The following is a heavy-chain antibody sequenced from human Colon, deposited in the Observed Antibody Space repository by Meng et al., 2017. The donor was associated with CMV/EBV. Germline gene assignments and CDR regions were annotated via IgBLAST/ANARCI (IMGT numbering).Heavy chain of an antibody. CDR2: IYASGSA. Sequence: SETLSLTCTVSGGSLTNYYWSWIRQTPGKGLEWIGYIYASGSADYNPSLRSRVTLSVDTSKNQFSLRLSSMTAADTAIYYCARDREGGYCSSPSCYTKWFDPWGQGTLVTVSS. CDR1: GGSLTNYY. J-gene: IGHJ5*02. D-gene: IGHD2-2*02. CDR3: ARDREGGYCSSPSCYTKWFDP. V-gene: IGHV4-59*01.